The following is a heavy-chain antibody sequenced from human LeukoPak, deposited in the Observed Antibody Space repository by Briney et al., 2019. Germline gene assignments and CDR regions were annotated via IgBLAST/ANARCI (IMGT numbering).Heavy chain of an antibody. D-gene: IGHD4/OR15-4a*01. CDR3: ARDGLRSAYFHYMDA. V-gene: IGHV3-23*01. Sequence: GGSLRLSCAASGFTFSSYAMSWVRQAPGKGLEWVSAISGSGGSTYYADSVKGRFTISRDNSKNTLYLQMNSLRAEDTAVYYCARDGLRSAYFHYMDAWGKGTTVTVSS. J-gene: IGHJ6*03. CDR1: GFTFSSYA. CDR2: ISGSGGST.